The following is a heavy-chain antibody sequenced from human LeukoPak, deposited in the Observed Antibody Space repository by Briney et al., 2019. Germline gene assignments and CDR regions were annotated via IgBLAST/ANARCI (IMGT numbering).Heavy chain of an antibody. V-gene: IGHV4-39*02. Sequence: SETLSLTCTVSGGSISTTNYYWGWIRQPPGKGLEWIGTIYYTGSTYYNPSLKSRVTISVDTSNNHFSLNLSSVTAADTAVYYCARLRGAMTPVTSDFDYWGQGTLVTVSS. CDR3: ARLRGAMTPVTSDFDY. CDR2: IYYTGST. D-gene: IGHD4-17*01. CDR1: GGSISTTNYY. J-gene: IGHJ4*02.